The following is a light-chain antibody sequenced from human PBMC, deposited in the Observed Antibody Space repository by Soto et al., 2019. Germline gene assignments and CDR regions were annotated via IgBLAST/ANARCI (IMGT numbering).Light chain of an antibody. Sequence: GDRVTITCRASQSISSWLAWYQQKPGKAPKLLIYDASNLQTGVPSRFSGSGSGTEFTLTISSLQPDDFATYYCQQYDVDSGAFGQGTKGDIK. CDR1: QSISSW. CDR3: QQYDVDSGA. CDR2: DAS. J-gene: IGKJ1*01. V-gene: IGKV1-5*01.